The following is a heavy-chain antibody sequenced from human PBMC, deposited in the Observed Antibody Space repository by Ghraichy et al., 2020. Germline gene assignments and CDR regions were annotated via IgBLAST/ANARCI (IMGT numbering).Heavy chain of an antibody. CDR3: AWSSYYYYGMDV. CDR2: IYYSGST. D-gene: IGHD3-10*01. CDR1: GGSISSSSYY. Sequence: GSLRLSCTVSGGSISSSSYYWGWIRQPPGKGLEWIGSIYYSGSTYYNPSLKSRVTISVDTSKNQFSLKLSSVTAADTAVYYCAWSSYYYYGMDVWGQGTTVTVSS. J-gene: IGHJ6*02. V-gene: IGHV4-39*01.